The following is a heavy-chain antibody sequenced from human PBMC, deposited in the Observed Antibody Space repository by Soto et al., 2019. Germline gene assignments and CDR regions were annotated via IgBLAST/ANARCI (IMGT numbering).Heavy chain of an antibody. J-gene: IGHJ5*02. D-gene: IGHD5-12*01. Sequence: PSETLSLTCTVSGGSISSSSYYWGWIRQPPGKGLEWIGSIYYSGSTYYNPSLKSRVTISVDTSKNQFSLKLSSVTAADTAVYYCARFLGSSGYAQNLFDPWGQGTLVIVSS. CDR1: GGSISSSSYY. V-gene: IGHV4-39*01. CDR2: IYYSGST. CDR3: ARFLGSSGYAQNLFDP.